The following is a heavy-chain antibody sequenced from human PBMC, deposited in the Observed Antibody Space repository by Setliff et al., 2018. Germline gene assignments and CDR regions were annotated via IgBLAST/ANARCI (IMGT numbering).Heavy chain of an antibody. CDR2: ISSSSSYI. CDR1: GFTFSAHG. V-gene: IGHV3-21*01. Sequence: GGSLRLSCAASGFTFSAHGMNWVRQAPGKGLEWVSSISSSSSYIYYADSVKGRFTISRDKAKNSLYLQMNSLRAEDTAVYYCARDQSRSWYCPHYGMDVWGQGTTVTVSS. CDR3: ARDQSRSWYCPHYGMDV. J-gene: IGHJ6*02. D-gene: IGHD6-13*01.